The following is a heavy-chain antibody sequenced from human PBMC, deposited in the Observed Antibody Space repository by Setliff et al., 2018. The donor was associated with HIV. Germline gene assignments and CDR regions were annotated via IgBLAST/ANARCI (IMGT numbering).Heavy chain of an antibody. D-gene: IGHD3-3*01. CDR3: ARVREGFLPYDAFEI. J-gene: IGHJ3*02. CDR1: GGSISSNNYY. V-gene: IGHV4-39*07. Sequence: SETLSLTCTVSGGSISSNNYYWGWIRQPPGKGLEWIGNIHYTGISNINPSLKRRATISLDRPKIQFSLKLSSVTAADTAVYYCARVREGFLPYDAFEIWGQGTMVTVSS. CDR2: IHYTGIS.